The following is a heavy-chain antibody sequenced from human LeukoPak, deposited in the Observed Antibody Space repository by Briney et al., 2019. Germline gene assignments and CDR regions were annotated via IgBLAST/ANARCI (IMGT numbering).Heavy chain of an antibody. CDR1: GFTFSSYG. CDR3: EKDRGVISSWYDYGMDV. Sequence: PGRSLRLSCAASGFTFSSYGMHWVRQAPGKGLEWVAVISYDGSNKYYADSVKGRFTISRDNSKNTLYLQMNSLRAEDTVEYYCEKDRGVISSWYDYGMDVWGQGTTVTVSS. V-gene: IGHV3-30*18. J-gene: IGHJ6*02. CDR2: ISYDGSNK. D-gene: IGHD6-13*01.